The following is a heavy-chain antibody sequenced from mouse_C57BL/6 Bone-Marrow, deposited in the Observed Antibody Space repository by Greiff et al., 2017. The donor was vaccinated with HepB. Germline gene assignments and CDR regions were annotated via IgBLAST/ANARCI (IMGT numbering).Heavy chain of an antibody. CDR1: GYAFSSSW. CDR2: IYPGDGDT. CDR3: ARGGTTNY. V-gene: IGHV1-82*01. J-gene: IGHJ2*01. Sequence: QVQLQQSGPELVKPGASVKISCKASGYAFSSSWMNWVKQRPGKGLEWIGRIYPGDGDTNYNGKFKGKATLTADKSSSTAYMQLSSLTSEDSAVYFCARGGTTNYWGQGTTLTVSS. D-gene: IGHD1-1*01.